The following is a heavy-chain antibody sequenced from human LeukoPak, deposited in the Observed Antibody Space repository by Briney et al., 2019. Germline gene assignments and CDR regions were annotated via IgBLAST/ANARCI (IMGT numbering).Heavy chain of an antibody. CDR2: INPNNGGT. Sequence: ASVKVSCKASEYTFTGYYMHWVRQAPGQGLEWMGRINPNNGGTNYAQKFQGRVTMTGDTSISTAYMELSSLRSDDTAVYYCTRESGSYHGNDFWGQGTLVTVFS. CDR1: EYTFTGYY. CDR3: TRESGSYHGNDF. D-gene: IGHD1-26*01. V-gene: IGHV1-2*06. J-gene: IGHJ4*02.